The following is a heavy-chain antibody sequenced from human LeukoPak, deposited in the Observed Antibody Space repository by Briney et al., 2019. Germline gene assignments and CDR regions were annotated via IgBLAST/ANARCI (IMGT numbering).Heavy chain of an antibody. D-gene: IGHD3-22*01. Sequence: SETLSLTCTVSGSSISSSSYYWGWIRQPPGKGLEWIGSIYYSGSTYYNPSLKSRVTISVDTSKNQFSLKLSSVTAADTAVYYCARGRGRPSGYYVVWGQGTLVTVSS. CDR3: ARGRGRPSGYYVV. CDR2: IYYSGST. V-gene: IGHV4-39*07. J-gene: IGHJ4*02. CDR1: GSSISSSSYY.